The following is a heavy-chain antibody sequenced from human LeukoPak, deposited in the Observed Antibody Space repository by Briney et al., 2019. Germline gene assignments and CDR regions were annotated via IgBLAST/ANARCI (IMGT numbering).Heavy chain of an antibody. V-gene: IGHV4-4*07. CDR3: ARRDISSGWSFDS. D-gene: IGHD6-19*01. Sequence: SETLSLTCTVSGGSINNYHWSWIRQPAGKGLEWIAQIHSSGSTNYNPPLKSRVTMSIDTPENQISLTLTSVTAADTAVYYCARRDISSGWSFDSWGQGTLVTVSS. CDR2: IHSSGST. CDR1: GGSINNYH. J-gene: IGHJ4*02.